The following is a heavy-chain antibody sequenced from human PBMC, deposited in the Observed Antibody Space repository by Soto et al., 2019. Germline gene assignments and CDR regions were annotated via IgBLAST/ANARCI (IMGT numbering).Heavy chain of an antibody. J-gene: IGHJ6*02. CDR2: IYYSGST. V-gene: IGHV4-39*01. D-gene: IGHD4-4*01. Sequence: SETVSLTCTVSGGSISSSSYYWGWIRQPPGKGLEWIGSIYYSGSTYYNPSLKSRVTISVDTSKNQFSLKLSSVTAADTAVYYCARLDYSNLYYYGMDVWGQGTTVTVSS. CDR3: ARLDYSNLYYYGMDV. CDR1: GGSISSSSYY.